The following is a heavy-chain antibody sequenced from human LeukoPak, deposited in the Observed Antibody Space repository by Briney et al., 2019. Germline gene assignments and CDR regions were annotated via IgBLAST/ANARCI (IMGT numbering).Heavy chain of an antibody. CDR1: GGYISTSNYY. J-gene: IGHJ3*02. V-gene: IGHV4-39*01. Sequence: SETLSLTCTVSGGYISTSNYYWGWIRQSPGKGLEWIGNIYYSGSTYYNPSLKSRVSLSIDTSMNQFSLKVNSLTVADTAVYYCARQEWELDAFDIWGQGTMVTVSS. D-gene: IGHD1-26*01. CDR3: ARQEWELDAFDI. CDR2: IYYSGST.